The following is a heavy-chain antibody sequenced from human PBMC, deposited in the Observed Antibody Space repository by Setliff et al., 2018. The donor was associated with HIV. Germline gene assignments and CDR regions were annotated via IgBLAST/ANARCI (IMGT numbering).Heavy chain of an antibody. CDR2: IYKSGGT. D-gene: IGHD4-17*01. CDR1: GGSIGSNY. CDR3: ARHVFYGGWFDY. J-gene: IGHJ5*01. V-gene: IGHV4-4*07. Sequence: SETLSLTCTISGGSIGSNYWSWIRQPAGKGLEWIGRIYKSGGTDYNLSLKSRVTMSEDTSNQFSLKLSSVTAADTAVYYCARHVFYGGWFDYWGQGTLVTVSS.